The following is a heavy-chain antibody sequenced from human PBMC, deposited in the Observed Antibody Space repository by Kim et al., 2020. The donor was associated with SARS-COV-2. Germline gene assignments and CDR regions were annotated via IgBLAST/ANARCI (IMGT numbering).Heavy chain of an antibody. CDR2: INHSGST. CDR1: GGSFSGYY. V-gene: IGHV4-34*01. Sequence: SETLSLTCAVYGGSFSGYYWSWIRQPPGKGLEWIGEINHSGSTNYNPSLKSRVTISVDTSKNQFSLKLSSVTAADTAVYYCARGWQWLVRCGFDYWGQGTLVTVSS. CDR3: ARGWQWLVRCGFDY. J-gene: IGHJ4*02. D-gene: IGHD6-19*01.